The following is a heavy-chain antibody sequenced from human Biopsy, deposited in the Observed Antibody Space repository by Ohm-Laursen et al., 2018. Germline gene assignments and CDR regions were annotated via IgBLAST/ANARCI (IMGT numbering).Heavy chain of an antibody. CDR3: ARGEAGVYDALDI. J-gene: IGHJ3*02. Sequence: SETLSLTCTVSGGSMSGYYWTWIRQPPGKGLEWIGYIYNSGSTNYNPSLKSRVTISVAVDTSKSQFSLRLSSVTAADTAMYYCARGEAGVYDALDIWGQGTMVIVSS. D-gene: IGHD5/OR15-5a*01. CDR1: GGSMSGYY. CDR2: IYNSGST. V-gene: IGHV4-59*01.